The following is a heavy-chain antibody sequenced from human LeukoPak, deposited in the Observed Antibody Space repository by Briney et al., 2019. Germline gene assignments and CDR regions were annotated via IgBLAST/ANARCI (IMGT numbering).Heavy chain of an antibody. CDR1: GFTFSDYY. J-gene: IGHJ4*02. V-gene: IGHV3-11*01. CDR3: ARDRRGATRPLYYFDY. D-gene: IGHD5-12*01. CDR2: ISSSGSTI. Sequence: GGSLRLSCAASGFTFSDYYMSWIRQAPGKGLEWVSYISSSGSTIYYADSVKGRFTISRDNAKNSLYLQMNSLRAEDTAVYYCARDRRGATRPLYYFDYWGQGTLVTVSS.